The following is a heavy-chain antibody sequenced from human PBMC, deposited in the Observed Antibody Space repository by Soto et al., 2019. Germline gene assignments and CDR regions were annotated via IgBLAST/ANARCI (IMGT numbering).Heavy chain of an antibody. CDR3: VRYCSTTKCPFDY. V-gene: IGHV4-30-4*01. D-gene: IGHD2-2*01. J-gene: IGHJ4*02. Sequence: SDTLSLTCTVSGGSISSGGSYWGWIRQPPGKGLEWIGYIYYSGNTILNPSLRSRVTLSVDTSKNQFSLNLSSVTAADTAVYYCVRYCSTTKCPFDYWGQGTLVTVSS. CDR2: IYYSGNT. CDR1: GGSISSGGSY.